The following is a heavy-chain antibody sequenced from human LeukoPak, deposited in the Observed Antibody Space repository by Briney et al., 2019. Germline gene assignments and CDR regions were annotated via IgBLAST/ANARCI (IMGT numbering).Heavy chain of an antibody. CDR3: ARLPTTMVRGVINWFDP. V-gene: IGHV3-48*01. Sequence: GRSLRLSCAASGFTFSSYSMNWVRQAPGKGLEWVSYISSSSSTIYYADSVKGRFTISRDNAKNSLYLQMNSLRAEDTAVYYCARLPTTMVRGVINWFDPWGQGTLVTVSS. CDR1: GFTFSSYS. J-gene: IGHJ5*02. D-gene: IGHD3-10*01. CDR2: ISSSSSTI.